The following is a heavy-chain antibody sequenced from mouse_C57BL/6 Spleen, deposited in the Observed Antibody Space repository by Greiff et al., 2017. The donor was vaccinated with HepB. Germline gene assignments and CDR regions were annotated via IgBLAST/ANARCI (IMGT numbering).Heavy chain of an antibody. J-gene: IGHJ2*01. Sequence: ESGPGLVKPSQSLSLTCSVTGYSITSGYYWNWIRQFPGNKLEWMGYISYDGSNNYNPSLKNRISITRDTSKNQFFLKLNSVTTEDTATYYCARDYYGSSYVGYWGQGTTLTVSS. CDR1: GYSITSGYY. D-gene: IGHD1-1*01. CDR2: ISYDGSN. V-gene: IGHV3-6*01. CDR3: ARDYYGSSYVGY.